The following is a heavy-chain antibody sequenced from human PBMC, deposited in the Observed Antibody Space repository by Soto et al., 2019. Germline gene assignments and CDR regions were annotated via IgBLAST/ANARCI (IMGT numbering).Heavy chain of an antibody. CDR3: ARGICVGLCLPYYYYGMDV. Sequence: GGSLRLSCAASGFTFSSYSMNWVRQAPGKGLEWASSISSSSSYIYYADSVKGRFTISRDNAKNSLYLQMNSLRAEDTAVYYCARGICVGLCLPYYYYGMDVWGQGTTVTVSS. D-gene: IGHD3-16*01. J-gene: IGHJ6*02. CDR1: GFTFSSYS. CDR2: ISSSSSYI. V-gene: IGHV3-21*01.